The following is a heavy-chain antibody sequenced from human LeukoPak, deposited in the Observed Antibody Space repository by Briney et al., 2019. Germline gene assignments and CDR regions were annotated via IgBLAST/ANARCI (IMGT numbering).Heavy chain of an antibody. CDR1: GFTFSSYA. D-gene: IGHD5-24*01. CDR2: ISGSAYST. Sequence: GGSLRLSCAASGFTFSSYAMSWVRQTPGKGLEWVSAISGSAYSTYYADSVKGRFTISRDNSKNTLYLQMNSLRAEDTAVYYCAKNIWTEMATIYYYMDVWGKGTTVTVSS. V-gene: IGHV3-23*01. J-gene: IGHJ6*03. CDR3: AKNIWTEMATIYYYMDV.